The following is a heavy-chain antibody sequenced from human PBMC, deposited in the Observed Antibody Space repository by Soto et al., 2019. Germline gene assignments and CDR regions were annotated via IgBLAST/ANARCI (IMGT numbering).Heavy chain of an antibody. CDR3: ARLPYSAYNRHFDY. Sequence: QVQMVESGGGLVKPGGPLRLSCAASGFIFSHYYMGWIRQAPGKGLEWVSYINPTIGHINYADSVKGRFTISRDNARNSLYLQMNSLTADDTAMYYCARLPYSAYNRHFDYWGQGTLVTVSS. V-gene: IGHV3-11*06. J-gene: IGHJ4*02. D-gene: IGHD4-4*01. CDR2: INPTIGHI. CDR1: GFIFSHYY.